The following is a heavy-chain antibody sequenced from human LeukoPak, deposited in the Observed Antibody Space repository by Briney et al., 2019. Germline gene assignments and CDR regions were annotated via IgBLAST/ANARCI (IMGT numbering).Heavy chain of an antibody. J-gene: IGHJ4*02. Sequence: PGGSLRLSCAASGFTFSSYAMSWFRQAPGKGLEWVANIKQDGSEKYYVDSVKGRFTISRDNAKNSLYLQMNSLRAEDTAVYYCARGWELRDWGQGTLVTVSS. CDR3: ARGWELRD. CDR1: GFTFSSYA. D-gene: IGHD1-26*01. CDR2: IKQDGSEK. V-gene: IGHV3-7*03.